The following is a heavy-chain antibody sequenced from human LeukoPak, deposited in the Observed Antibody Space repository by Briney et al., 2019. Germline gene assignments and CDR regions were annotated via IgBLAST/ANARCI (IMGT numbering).Heavy chain of an antibody. CDR3: ARGPPPRYSYGPKPPYYYGNDV. Sequence: SETLSLTCAVYGGSFSGYYWSWIRQPPGKGLEWIGEINHSGSTNYNPSLKSRVTISVDTSKNQFSLKLSSVTAADTAVYYCARGPPPRYSYGPKPPYYYGNDVCGQGTTVTVSS. D-gene: IGHD5-18*01. V-gene: IGHV4-34*01. CDR2: INHSGST. J-gene: IGHJ6*02. CDR1: GGSFSGYY.